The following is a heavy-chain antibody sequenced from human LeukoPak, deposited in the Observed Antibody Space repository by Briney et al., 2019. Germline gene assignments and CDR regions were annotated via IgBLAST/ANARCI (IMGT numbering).Heavy chain of an antibody. J-gene: IGHJ3*02. CDR1: GFSFNNYA. CDR2: ISASGNTP. V-gene: IGHV3-23*01. Sequence: GGSLRLSCAASGFSFNNYAMSWVRQAPGRGLEWVSAISASGNTPDYADSVKGRFTISRDNSKNTLYLQMNSLRAEDTAVYYCAKGRVAPGDAFDIWGQGTMVTVSS. CDR3: AKGRVAPGDAFDI. D-gene: IGHD2-15*01.